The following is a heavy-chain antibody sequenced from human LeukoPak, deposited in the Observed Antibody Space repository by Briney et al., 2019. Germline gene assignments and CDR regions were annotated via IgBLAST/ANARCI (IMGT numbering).Heavy chain of an antibody. CDR3: ARGFYDMDV. CDR2: INPNGGST. V-gene: IGHV3-23*01. D-gene: IGHD2/OR15-2a*01. CDR1: GFTFSSYA. J-gene: IGHJ6*02. Sequence: GGSLRLSCAASGFTFSSYAMNWVRQAPGRGLEWVSAINPNGGSTYYADSVKGRFTISRDNAQNTLYLQMNSLRAEDTAVYYCARGFYDMDVWGQGTTVTVSS.